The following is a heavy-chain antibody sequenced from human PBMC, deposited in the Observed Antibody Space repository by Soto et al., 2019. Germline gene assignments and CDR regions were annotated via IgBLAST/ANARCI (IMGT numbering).Heavy chain of an antibody. CDR3: ARAAWTTVTNSWNDVFDV. J-gene: IGHJ3*01. CDR1: GYTFTNYY. D-gene: IGHD4-4*01. V-gene: IGHV1-46*03. Sequence: QVQLVQSGAEVKKPGASVRVSCKASGYTFTNYYIAWVRQAPGQGLEWMGIINPNGGSTTYVQKCEGRVTMTRDTSTITVYMELSSMRSEDTAVYDCARAAWTTVTNSWNDVFDVWGQGTMVTVSS. CDR2: INPNGGST.